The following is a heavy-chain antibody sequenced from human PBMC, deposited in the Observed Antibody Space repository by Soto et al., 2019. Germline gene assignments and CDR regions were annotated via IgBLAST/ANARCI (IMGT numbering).Heavy chain of an antibody. D-gene: IGHD3-9*01. CDR3: ARSSRRLRYFDWSPCAFDY. CDR2: ISYDGSNK. V-gene: IGHV3-30-3*01. Sequence: WGSLRLSCAASVFTFSSYAMHWVRQSPGKGVIWVAVISYDGSNKYYADSVKGRFTISRDNSKNTLYLQMNSLRAEDTAVYYCARSSRRLRYFDWSPCAFDYWGQGTLVTGSS. CDR1: VFTFSSYA. J-gene: IGHJ4*02.